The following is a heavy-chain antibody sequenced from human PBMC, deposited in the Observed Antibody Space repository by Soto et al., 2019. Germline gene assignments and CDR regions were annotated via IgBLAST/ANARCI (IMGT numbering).Heavy chain of an antibody. Sequence: QVQLVQSGAEVKKPGAAVKVSCKASGYTYTSYYMHWVRQAPGQGLEWMGIINPSGGSTSYAQKFQGRVTMTRDTSTSTVYMELSSLRSEDTAVYYCARDRGSDNTMIVVVTPGYYGMDVWGQGTTVTVSS. CDR1: GYTYTSYY. D-gene: IGHD3-22*01. CDR3: ARDRGSDNTMIVVVTPGYYGMDV. J-gene: IGHJ6*02. V-gene: IGHV1-46*01. CDR2: INPSGGST.